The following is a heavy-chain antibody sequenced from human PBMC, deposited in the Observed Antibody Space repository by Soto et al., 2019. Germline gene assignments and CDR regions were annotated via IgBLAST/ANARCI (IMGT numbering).Heavy chain of an antibody. Sequence: QVQLQESGPGLVKPSETLSLTCTVSGGSISSYYWSWIRQPPGKGLEWVGYVYYSGSTNYNPSLKSRVTISVDTSKNQFSLKLSSVTAADTAVYYCARILPSLRFGGYCSGGSRPVDYWGQGTLVTVSS. J-gene: IGHJ4*02. V-gene: IGHV4-59*08. CDR3: ARILPSLRFGGYCSGGSRPVDY. CDR2: VYYSGST. CDR1: GGSISSYY. D-gene: IGHD2-15*01.